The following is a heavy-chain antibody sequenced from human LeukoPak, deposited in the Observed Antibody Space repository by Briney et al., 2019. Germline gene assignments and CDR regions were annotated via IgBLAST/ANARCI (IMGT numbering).Heavy chain of an antibody. D-gene: IGHD2-15*01. J-gene: IGHJ4*02. CDR1: GYTFTGYY. CDR3: ARASVGYCSGGSCYPGVY. Sequence: ASVKVSCKASGYTFTGYYMHWVRQAPGQGLEWMGWINPNSGGTNYAQKFQGRVTKTRDTSISTAYMELSRLRSDDTAVYYCARASVGYCSGGSCYPGVYWGQGTLVTVSS. CDR2: INPNSGGT. V-gene: IGHV1-2*02.